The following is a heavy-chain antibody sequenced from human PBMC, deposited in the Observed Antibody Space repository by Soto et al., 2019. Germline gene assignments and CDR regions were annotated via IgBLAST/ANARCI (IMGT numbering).Heavy chain of an antibody. Sequence: QVQLVESGGGVVQPGRSLRLSCVASGFTFSTYTMYWVRQAPGKGLEWVALISNDGVDKYFADSVKGRFPISRAYSQNTLFLQMNSLRGDDTAVYFGARVTDPFSWFNPYYFDPWGQGTLVTVSA. J-gene: IGHJ4*02. CDR3: ARVTDPFSWFNPYYFDP. V-gene: IGHV3-30-3*01. CDR1: GFTFSTYT. CDR2: ISNDGVDK. D-gene: IGHD6-13*01.